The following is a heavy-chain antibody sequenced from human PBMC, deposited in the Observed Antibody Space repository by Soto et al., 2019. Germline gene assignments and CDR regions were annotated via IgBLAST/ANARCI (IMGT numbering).Heavy chain of an antibody. CDR2: IYCSGST. D-gene: IGHD5-18*01. Sequence: SETLSLTCTVSGGSISSGDYYWSWIRQPPGKGLEWIGYIYCSGSTYYNPSLKSRVTISVDTSKNQFSLKLSSATSADTAVYYCAGIQSKRLSGLDPWGQGTLVTVSS. CDR3: AGIQSKRLSGLDP. CDR1: GGSISSGDYY. J-gene: IGHJ5*02. V-gene: IGHV4-30-4*01.